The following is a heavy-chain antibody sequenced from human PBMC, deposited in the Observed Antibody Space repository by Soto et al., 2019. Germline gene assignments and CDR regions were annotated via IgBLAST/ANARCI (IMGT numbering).Heavy chain of an antibody. J-gene: IGHJ4*02. Sequence: SETLSLTCAVYGGSFSGYYWSWIRQPPGKGLEWIGEINHSGSTNYNPSLKSRVTISVDTSKNQFSLKLSSVTAADTAVYYCASSPLRSSWGNDYWGQGTLVTVSS. D-gene: IGHD6-13*01. V-gene: IGHV4-34*01. CDR3: ASSPLRSSWGNDY. CDR1: GGSFSGYY. CDR2: INHSGST.